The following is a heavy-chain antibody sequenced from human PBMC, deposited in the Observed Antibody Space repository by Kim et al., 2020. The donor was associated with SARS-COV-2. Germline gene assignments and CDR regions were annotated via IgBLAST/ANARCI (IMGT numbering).Heavy chain of an antibody. D-gene: IGHD2-2*02. V-gene: IGHV1-69*01. CDR3: ARGTVPAAIGNWFDP. J-gene: IGHJ5*02. Sequence: QNFTGRVTITADESPSTAYMELSSLRSEDTAVYYCARGTVPAAIGNWFDPWGQGTLVTVSS.